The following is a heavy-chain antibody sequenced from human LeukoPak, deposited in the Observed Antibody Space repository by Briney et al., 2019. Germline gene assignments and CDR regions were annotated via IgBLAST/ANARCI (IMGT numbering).Heavy chain of an antibody. CDR1: GGSISSSSYY. CDR3: AREPAAMLFDYYYGMDV. CDR2: IYYSGST. J-gene: IGHJ6*02. V-gene: IGHV4-30-4*08. Sequence: SETLSLTCTVSGGSISSSSYYWGWIRQPPGKGLEWIGYIYYSGSTYYNPSLKSRVTISVDTSKNQFSLKLSSVTAADTAVYYCAREPAAMLFDYYYGMDVWGQGTTVTVSS. D-gene: IGHD2-2*01.